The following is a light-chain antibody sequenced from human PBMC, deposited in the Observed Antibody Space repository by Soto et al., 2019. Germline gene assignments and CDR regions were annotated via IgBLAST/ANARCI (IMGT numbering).Light chain of an antibody. Sequence: DIQMTQSPSSLSASVGDRVTITCRASQGISNYLAGYQQKPGKVPKLLIYAASTLQSGVPSRFSGTGSGTDFTLNISSLQPEDVAIYYCQKYNSAPWTFGQGTKVEVK. CDR1: QGISNY. CDR3: QKYNSAPWT. V-gene: IGKV1-27*01. J-gene: IGKJ1*01. CDR2: AAS.